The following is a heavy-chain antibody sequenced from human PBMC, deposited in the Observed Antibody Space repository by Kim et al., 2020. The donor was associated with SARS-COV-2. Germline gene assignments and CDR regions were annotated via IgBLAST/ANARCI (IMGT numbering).Heavy chain of an antibody. D-gene: IGHD3-3*01. CDR3: ARHDDFWSGYHMSNFDY. Sequence: SETLSLTCTVSGGSISSSSYYWGWIRQPPGKGLEWIGSIYYSGSTYYNPSLKSRVTISVDTSKNQFSLKLSSVTAADTAVYYCARHDDFWSGYHMSNFDYWGQGTLVTVSS. V-gene: IGHV4-39*01. CDR1: GGSISSSSYY. J-gene: IGHJ4*02. CDR2: IYYSGST.